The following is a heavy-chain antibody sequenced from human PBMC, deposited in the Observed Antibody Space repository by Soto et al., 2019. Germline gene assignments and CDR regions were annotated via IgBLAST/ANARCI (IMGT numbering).Heavy chain of an antibody. V-gene: IGHV4-30-2*01. Sequence: QMQLQESASGLVKPSQTLSLTCAVSGGSISSGGYSWSWIRQPPGKGLEWIGYIYHSGSTYYNPSLKSRVTISVDRSKNQFSLKLSSVTAAETAVYYCARVPDRWGQGTLVTVSS. CDR1: GGSISSGGYS. J-gene: IGHJ5*02. D-gene: IGHD2-2*01. CDR2: IYHSGST. CDR3: ARVPDR.